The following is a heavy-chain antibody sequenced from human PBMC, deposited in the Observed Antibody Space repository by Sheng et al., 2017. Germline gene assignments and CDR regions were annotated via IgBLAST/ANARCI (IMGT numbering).Heavy chain of an antibody. CDR1: GFTFSSYW. CDR2: IRQDGNEK. J-gene: IGHJ4*02. V-gene: IGHV3-7*01. D-gene: IGHD3-16*01. CDR3: ATALLGGKKPGDN. Sequence: EVQLVESGGGLVQPGGSLRLSCAASGFTFSSYWMNWVRQAPGKGLEWVANIRQDGNEKYYVDSVKGRFTISRDNAENSLALQMNSLRAEDTAIYYCATALLGGKKPGDNWGQGTLVTVSS.